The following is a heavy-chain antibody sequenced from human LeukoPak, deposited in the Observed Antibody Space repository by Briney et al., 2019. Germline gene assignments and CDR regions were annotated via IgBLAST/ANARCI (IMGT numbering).Heavy chain of an antibody. CDR3: AKDTTYYYYYGMDV. CDR2: ISWNSGSI. CDR1: GFTLDDYA. V-gene: IGHV3-9*01. Sequence: PGRSLRLSCAASGFTLDDYAMHWVRQAPGKGLEWVSGISWNSGSIGYADSVKGRFTISRDNAKNSLYLQMNSLRAEDTALYYCAKDTTYYYYYGMDVWGQGTTVTVSS. J-gene: IGHJ6*02.